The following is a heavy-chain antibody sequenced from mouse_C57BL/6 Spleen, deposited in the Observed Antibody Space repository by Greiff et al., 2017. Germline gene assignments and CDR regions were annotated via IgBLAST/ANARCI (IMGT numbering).Heavy chain of an antibody. V-gene: IGHV5-6*01. CDR2: ISSGGSYT. D-gene: IGHD1-1*01. Sequence: EVQLVESGGDLVKPGGSLKLSCAASGFTFSSYGMSWVRQTPDKRLEWVATISSGGSYTYYSDSVKGRFTISRDNSKNTLYLQMGSLKSEDTAMYYCARHVVASDYFGYWGQGTTLTVSS. J-gene: IGHJ2*01. CDR1: GFTFSSYG. CDR3: ARHVVASDYFGY.